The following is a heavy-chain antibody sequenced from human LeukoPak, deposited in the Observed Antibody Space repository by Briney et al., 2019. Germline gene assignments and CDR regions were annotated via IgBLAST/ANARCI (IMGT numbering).Heavy chain of an antibody. CDR3: ARDSYSSGWYLVFDY. J-gene: IGHJ4*02. V-gene: IGHV3-48*03. Sequence: PGGSLRLSCAASGFTFRSYEMNWVRQAPGKGLEWVSYISSSGSTIYYADSVKGRFTISRDNAKNSLYLQMNSLRAEDTAVYYCARDSYSSGWYLVFDYWGQGTLVTVSS. D-gene: IGHD6-19*01. CDR2: ISSSGSTI. CDR1: GFTFRSYE.